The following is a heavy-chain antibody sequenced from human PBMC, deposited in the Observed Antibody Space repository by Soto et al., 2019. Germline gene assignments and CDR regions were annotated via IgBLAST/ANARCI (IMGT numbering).Heavy chain of an antibody. D-gene: IGHD6-13*01. CDR3: ARDRGIAAANAFDI. J-gene: IGHJ3*02. CDR2: ISSSSSYI. V-gene: IGHV3-21*01. Sequence: GGSQRLSCAASGFTFRSYGRNWVRQAPGKGLEWVSSISSSSSYIYYADSVKGRFTISRDNAKNSLYLQMNSLRAEDTAVYYCARDRGIAAANAFDIWGQGTMVTVS. CDR1: GFTFRSYG.